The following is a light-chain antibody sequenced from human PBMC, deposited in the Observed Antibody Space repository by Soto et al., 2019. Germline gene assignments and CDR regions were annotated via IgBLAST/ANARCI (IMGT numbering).Light chain of an antibody. CDR1: SGSIASNY. V-gene: IGLV6-57*01. Sequence: NFMLTQPHSVSESPGKTVTMSCTRSSGSIASNYVQWYQQRPGSSPTTVIYEDNQRPSGVPDRFSGSIDSSSNSASLTISGLKTEDEADYYCQSYDSSKSLAVFGGGTQLTVL. CDR3: QSYDSSKSLAV. J-gene: IGLJ7*01. CDR2: EDN.